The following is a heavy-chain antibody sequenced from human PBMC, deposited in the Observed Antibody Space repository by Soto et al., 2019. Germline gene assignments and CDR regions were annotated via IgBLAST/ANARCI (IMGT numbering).Heavy chain of an antibody. J-gene: IGHJ1*01. CDR2: ISGSGDKT. Sequence: VQLLQSGVGLAQPGTSLRLSCAASGFTFKYYAMTWVRQAPGKGLGWVSTISGSGDKTYYADSVKGRFRVSRDNSKDTLYLQMDSLRADDTALYYCARESKWYGGQYFQDWGQGTLVTVSS. V-gene: IGHV3-23*01. CDR3: ARESKWYGGQYFQD. D-gene: IGHD3-16*01. CDR1: GFTFKYYA.